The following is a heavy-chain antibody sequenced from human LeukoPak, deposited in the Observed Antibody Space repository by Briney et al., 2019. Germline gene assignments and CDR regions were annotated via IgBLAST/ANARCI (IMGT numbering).Heavy chain of an antibody. CDR1: GFTFSDYY. D-gene: IGHD3-10*01. J-gene: IGHJ4*02. V-gene: IGHV3-11*06. Sequence: GGSLRLSCAASGFTFSDYYMSWIRQAPGKGLEWVSYISSSSSYTNYADSVKGRFTISRDNAKNSLYLQMNNLRPEDTAVYYCAREIFGSGSYPDFWGQGTLVTVSS. CDR2: ISSSSSYT. CDR3: AREIFGSGSYPDF.